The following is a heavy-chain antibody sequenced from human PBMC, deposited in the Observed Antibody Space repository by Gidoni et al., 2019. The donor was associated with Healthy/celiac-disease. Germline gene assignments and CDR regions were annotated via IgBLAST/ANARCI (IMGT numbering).Heavy chain of an antibody. J-gene: IGHJ6*02. CDR1: GFTFSSYG. D-gene: IGHD2-15*01. CDR3: AKDLVVAAPTYYYYYGMDV. CDR2: ISYDGSNK. Sequence: QVQLVESGGGVVQPGRSLRLSCAASGFTFSSYGMHWVRQAPGKGLEWVAVISYDGSNKYYADSVKGRFTISRDNSKNTLYLQMNSLRAEDTAVYYCAKDLVVAAPTYYYYYGMDVWGQGTTVTVSS. V-gene: IGHV3-30*18.